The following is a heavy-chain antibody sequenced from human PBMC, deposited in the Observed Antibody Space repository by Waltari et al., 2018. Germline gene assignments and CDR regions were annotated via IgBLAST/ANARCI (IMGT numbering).Heavy chain of an antibody. J-gene: IGHJ6*02. V-gene: IGHV4-31*01. CDR1: GGSIRSGGYY. D-gene: IGHD1-7*01. CDR3: ARARITGTTNPYYYYGMDV. Sequence: QVQLQESGPGLVKPSQTLSLTCTVSGGSIRSGGYYWSWIRQHPGKGLEWIGYIYYSGSTYYNPSLKSLVTISVDTSKNQFSLKLSSVTAADTAVYYCARARITGTTNPYYYYGMDVWGQGTTVTVSS. CDR2: IYYSGST.